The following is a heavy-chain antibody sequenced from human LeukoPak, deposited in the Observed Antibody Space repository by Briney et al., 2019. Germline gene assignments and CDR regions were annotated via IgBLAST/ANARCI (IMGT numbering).Heavy chain of an antibody. CDR1: GFTFSSYA. Sequence: GGSLRLSCAASGFTFSSYAMHWVRRGPGKGLEWVAIISSDGNDRYYADSVRGRFTISRDNSKNTLYLQMNSLRAEDTAVYYCARGDYFDSSAYYSLDYWGQGTLVTVSS. CDR3: ARGDYFDSSAYYSLDY. V-gene: IGHV3-30*01. D-gene: IGHD3-22*01. CDR2: ISSDGNDR. J-gene: IGHJ4*02.